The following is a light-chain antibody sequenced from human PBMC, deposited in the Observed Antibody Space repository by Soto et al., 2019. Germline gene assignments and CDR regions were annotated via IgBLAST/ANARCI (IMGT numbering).Light chain of an antibody. Sequence: EIVLTQSPGTLSLSPGKRATLSCRASQSVSSTYLAWYQQKPGQAPRLLIYGASSRATDIPDRFSGSGSGTDFTLTISRLEPQDFAVYYCQQFGSSPLTFGGGTKVEIK. CDR2: GAS. J-gene: IGKJ4*01. CDR3: QQFGSSPLT. V-gene: IGKV3-20*01. CDR1: QSVSSTY.